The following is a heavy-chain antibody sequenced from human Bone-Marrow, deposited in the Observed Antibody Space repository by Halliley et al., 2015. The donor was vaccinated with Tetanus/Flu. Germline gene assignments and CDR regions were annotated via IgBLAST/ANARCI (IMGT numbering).Heavy chain of an antibody. Sequence: TLSLTCSVSNFSINSGHYWGWIRQAPGKGLEWIGTLNPSGKTHYNPSLKTRVTTSVDPSKNQFSLRLTSVTAADTAVYYCARDPQQGWFDPWGQGILVIVS. V-gene: IGHV4-38-2*02. CDR3: ARDPQQGWFDP. CDR2: LNPSGKT. J-gene: IGHJ5*02. CDR1: NFSINSGHY.